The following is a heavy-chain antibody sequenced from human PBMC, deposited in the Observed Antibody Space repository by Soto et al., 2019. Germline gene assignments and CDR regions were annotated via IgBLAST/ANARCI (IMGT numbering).Heavy chain of an antibody. CDR3: ARDFSGYSYGFDY. Sequence: LRLSCAASGFTFSGYTINWVRQAPGKGLEWVSSISSSSTYIFYADSVMGRFTISRDNAKNSLYLQVNSLRAEDTAVYYCARDFSGYSYGFDYWGQGTLVTVSS. V-gene: IGHV3-21*01. CDR1: GFTFSGYT. D-gene: IGHD5-18*01. J-gene: IGHJ4*02. CDR2: ISSSSTYI.